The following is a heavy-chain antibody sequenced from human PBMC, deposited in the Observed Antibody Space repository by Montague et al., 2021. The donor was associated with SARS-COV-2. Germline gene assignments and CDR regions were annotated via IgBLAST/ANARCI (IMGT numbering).Heavy chain of an antibody. Sequence: SETLSLTCTVSGGSVSSRSYYWGWIRQPPGKGPDWIGSIYYSGSTHYNPSLKSRVTISVDTSKNKFSLKLSAVTAADTAEYYCARRGDYGGPRFDFWGRGTLVSVSS. D-gene: IGHD4-23*01. CDR2: IYYSGST. CDR1: GGSVSSRSYY. J-gene: IGHJ4*02. V-gene: IGHV4-39*01. CDR3: ARRGDYGGPRFDF.